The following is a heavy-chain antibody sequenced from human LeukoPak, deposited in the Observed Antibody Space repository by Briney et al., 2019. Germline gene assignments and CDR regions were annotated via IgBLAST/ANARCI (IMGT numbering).Heavy chain of an antibody. CDR1: GYTFISDA. V-gene: IGHV3-23*01. CDR2: LSGSGGSP. D-gene: IGHD3-9*01. Sequence: GVSLRLGCAASGYTFISDAMSRVRQAPGKSLHSLSALSGSGGSPYYAAAVKGRFTISRDNSKNTLYLQMNSLRAEDTVFFFKQKTAYDILTGYFPAGDYYYYGMDVWGQGTTVTVSS. CDR3: QKTAYDILTGYFPAGDYYYYGMDV. J-gene: IGHJ6*02.